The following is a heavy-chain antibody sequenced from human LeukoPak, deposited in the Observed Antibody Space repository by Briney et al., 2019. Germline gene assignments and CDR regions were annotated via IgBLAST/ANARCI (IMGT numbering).Heavy chain of an antibody. CDR2: IKQDGSEK. D-gene: IGHD2-15*01. Sequence: GGSLRLSCAASGFTFSNFWMSWVHQAPGKGLEWVANIKQDGSEKHYVDSVKGRFTISRDNAKNSLYLQMNSLRAEDTAVYYCAGEGQDLDHWGQGTLVSVST. CDR1: GFTFSNFW. CDR3: AGEGQDLDH. J-gene: IGHJ4*02. V-gene: IGHV3-7*01.